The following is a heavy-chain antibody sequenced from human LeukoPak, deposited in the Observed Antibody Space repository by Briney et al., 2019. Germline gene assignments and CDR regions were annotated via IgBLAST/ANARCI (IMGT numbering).Heavy chain of an antibody. V-gene: IGHV1-18*01. J-gene: IGHJ4*02. Sequence: ASVKVSCKASGYTFTSYSINWVRQDPGQGLERMGWISAYNGNTNYAQKLQGRVTMTTDTSTNTAYMELRSLRSDDTAVYYCARMGWNYVAYFDYWGQGILVTAAS. D-gene: IGHD1-7*01. CDR2: ISAYNGNT. CDR3: ARMGWNYVAYFDY. CDR1: GYTFTSYS.